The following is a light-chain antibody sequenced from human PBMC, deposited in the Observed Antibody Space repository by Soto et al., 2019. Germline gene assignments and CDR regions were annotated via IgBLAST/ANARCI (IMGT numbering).Light chain of an antibody. J-gene: IGLJ1*01. CDR2: EVR. V-gene: IGLV2-14*01. Sequence: QSALTQPASVSGSPGQSITISCTGTSSDVGNYNYVSWYQHHPGKAPKVMIYEVRNRPSGVSNRFSGSKSGNTASLTISGLQAEDEADYYCSSYTISSTYVFGSGTKGTVL. CDR3: SSYTISSTYV. CDR1: SSDVGNYNY.